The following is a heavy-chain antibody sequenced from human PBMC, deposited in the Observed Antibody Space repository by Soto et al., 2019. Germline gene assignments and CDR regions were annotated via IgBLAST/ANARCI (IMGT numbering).Heavy chain of an antibody. Sequence: QVQLVQSGGGVVQPWRSLRLSSAASGFTFSRYGMHWVRQAPGKGLEWVAIISFDGSNTYFADSVKGRFTISRDNSKNTLELQMSSLRAEDTAVYYCAHGQYDDSSGAYSYAAQWGQGHLVPVSS. CDR1: GFTFSRYG. D-gene: IGHD3-22*01. CDR3: AHGQYDDSSGAYSYAAQ. CDR2: ISFDGSNT. J-gene: IGHJ1*01. V-gene: IGHV3-30*03.